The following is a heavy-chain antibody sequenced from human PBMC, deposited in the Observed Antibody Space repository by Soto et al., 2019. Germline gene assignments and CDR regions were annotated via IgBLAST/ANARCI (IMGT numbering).Heavy chain of an antibody. V-gene: IGHV3-23*01. CDR3: AKVSLGAITFKDYYYYGLDV. J-gene: IGHJ6*02. CDR2: INGGGGST. D-gene: IGHD1-26*01. CDR1: GFSFSTYA. Sequence: PXVSLRLSCAASGFSFSTYARNWVRQAPGKGLEWVSAINGGGGSTYYADSVKGRVTISRDNSKNTLYLQMNSLRAEDTAVYYCAKVSLGAITFKDYYYYGLDVWGQGTTVTVSS.